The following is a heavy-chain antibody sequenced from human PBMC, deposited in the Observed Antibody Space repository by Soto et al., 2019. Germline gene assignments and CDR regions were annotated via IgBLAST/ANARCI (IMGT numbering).Heavy chain of an antibody. D-gene: IGHD2-21*02. CDR2: INPNSGGT. Sequence: ASVKFSCKASGYTFTGYYMHWVRQAPGQGLEWMGWINPNSGGTNYAQRFQGWVTMTRDTSISTAYMELSGLRSDDTADDTAVYYCAKSNYGGDDYFQYGLDVWGQGTTVTV. CDR3: VYYCAKSNYGGDDYFQYGLDV. J-gene: IGHJ6*02. V-gene: IGHV1-2*04. CDR1: GYTFTGYY.